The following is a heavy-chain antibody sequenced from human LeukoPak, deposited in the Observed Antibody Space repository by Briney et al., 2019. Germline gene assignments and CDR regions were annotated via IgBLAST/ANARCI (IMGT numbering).Heavy chain of an antibody. D-gene: IGHD2-2*02. Sequence: ASVKVSCKASGYTFTNYAVNWVRQAPGQGLEWMGWISAYNGNTNYAQKLQGRVTMTTDTSTSTAYMELRSLRSDDTAVYYCAREGYCSSTSCYRGYFDYWGQGTLVTVSS. CDR2: ISAYNGNT. J-gene: IGHJ4*02. CDR3: AREGYCSSTSCYRGYFDY. CDR1: GYTFTNYA. V-gene: IGHV1-18*01.